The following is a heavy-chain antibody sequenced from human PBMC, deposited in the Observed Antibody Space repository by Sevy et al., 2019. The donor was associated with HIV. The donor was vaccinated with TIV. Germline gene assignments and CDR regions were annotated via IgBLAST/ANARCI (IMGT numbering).Heavy chain of an antibody. Sequence: GGSLRLSCAASGFTVSSNYMSWVRQAPGKGLEWVSIIYSGGTTYYADSVKGRFTISRDNSKNTLYLQMNSLRAEDTAVCYCARDRSTWGGGWFDPWGQGTLVTVSS. V-gene: IGHV3-53*01. CDR2: IYSGGTT. CDR1: GFTVSSNY. CDR3: ARDRSTWGGGWFDP. D-gene: IGHD2-2*01. J-gene: IGHJ5*02.